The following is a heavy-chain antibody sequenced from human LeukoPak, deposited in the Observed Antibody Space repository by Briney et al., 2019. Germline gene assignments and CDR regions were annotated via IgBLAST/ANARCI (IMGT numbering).Heavy chain of an antibody. J-gene: IGHJ4*02. CDR2: ISSSSSTI. CDR1: GFTFSSYS. D-gene: IGHD3-10*01. CDR3: ASFHRPNYYGSGSPDY. Sequence: GGSLRLSCAASGFTFSSYSMNCVRQAPGKGLEWVSYISSSSSTIYYADSVKGRFTISRDNAKNSLYLQMNSLRAEDTAVYYCASFHRPNYYGSGSPDYWGQGTLVTVSS. V-gene: IGHV3-48*04.